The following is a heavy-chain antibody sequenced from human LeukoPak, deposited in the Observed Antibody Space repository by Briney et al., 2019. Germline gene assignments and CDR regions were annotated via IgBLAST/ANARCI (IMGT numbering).Heavy chain of an antibody. Sequence: SETLSLTCTVSGGSISSNYWSWIRQPPGKGLEWIGYIYYSGSTNYNPSLKSRVTISVDTSKNQFSLKLSSVTAADTAVYYCARQRSGWPYDAFDIWGQGTMVTVSS. V-gene: IGHV4-59*08. CDR2: IYYSGST. CDR3: ARQRSGWPYDAFDI. J-gene: IGHJ3*02. D-gene: IGHD6-19*01. CDR1: GGSISSNY.